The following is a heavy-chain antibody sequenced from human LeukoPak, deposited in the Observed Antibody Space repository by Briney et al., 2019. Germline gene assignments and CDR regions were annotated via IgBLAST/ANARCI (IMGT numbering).Heavy chain of an antibody. CDR1: GYTFTSYG. Sequence: ASVKVSCKASGYTFTSYGISWVRQAPGQGLEWMGWISAYNGNTNYAQKLQGRVTMTTDTSTSTAYIELRSLRSDDTAVYYCAKAPKWVPYYFDYWGQGTLVTVSS. D-gene: IGHD1-26*01. CDR2: ISAYNGNT. J-gene: IGHJ4*02. V-gene: IGHV1-18*01. CDR3: AKAPKWVPYYFDY.